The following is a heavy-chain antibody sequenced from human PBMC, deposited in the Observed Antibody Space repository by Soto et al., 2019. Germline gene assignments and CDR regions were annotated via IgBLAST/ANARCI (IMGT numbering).Heavy chain of an antibody. D-gene: IGHD6-13*01. CDR2: VSDSGST. V-gene: IGHV4-59*01. CDR1: GGSIDYYD. CDR3: ARDSTRWFPYYGIDV. J-gene: IGHJ6*02. Sequence: PXGTLSLTCTVSGGSIDYYDWTGIRQPPGEGLEWIGYVSDSGSTKYNPSLRSRVTISVDTSKNRFSLKLNSVTAADTAVYYCARDSTRWFPYYGIDVWGQGTKVTVSS.